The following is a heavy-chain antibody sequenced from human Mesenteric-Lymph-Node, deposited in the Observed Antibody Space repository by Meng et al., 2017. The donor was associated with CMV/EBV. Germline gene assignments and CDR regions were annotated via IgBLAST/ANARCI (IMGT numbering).Heavy chain of an antibody. CDR3: AREVKGITNSGIIIMPLDH. V-gene: IGHV3-7*01. CDR2: IKQDGSET. J-gene: IGHJ4*02. Sequence: GESLKISCAASGFTFSNYWMNWVRQAPGKGLEWVANIKQDGSETYCVDSVKGRFTISRDNAKNSLYLQMNSLRAEDTAVYYCAREVKGITNSGIIIMPLDHWGQGTLVTVSS. D-gene: IGHD3-10*01. CDR1: GFTFSNYW.